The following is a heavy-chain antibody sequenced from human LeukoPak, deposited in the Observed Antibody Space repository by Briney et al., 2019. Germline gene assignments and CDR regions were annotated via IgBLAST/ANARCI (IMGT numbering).Heavy chain of an antibody. J-gene: IGHJ3*02. CDR1: GGSFSGYY. CDR2: INHSGST. V-gene: IGHV4-34*01. D-gene: IGHD5/OR15-5a*01. CDR3: ARPSRSVSTAGAFDI. Sequence: SETLSLTCAVYGGSFSGYYWSWIRQPPGKGLEWIGEINHSGSTNYNPSLKSRVTISVDTSKNQFSLKLSSVTAADTAVYYCARPSRSVSTAGAFDIWGQGTMVTVSS.